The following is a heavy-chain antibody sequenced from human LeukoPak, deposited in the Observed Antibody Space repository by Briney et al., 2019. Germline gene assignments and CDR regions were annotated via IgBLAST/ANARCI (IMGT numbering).Heavy chain of an antibody. CDR2: IYFSGST. J-gene: IGHJ5*02. D-gene: IGHD6-13*01. V-gene: IGHV4-59*01. CDR3: ARVPFIAAAGTENWFDP. Sequence: SQTMSLTCTVSGGSISSYYWSWIRQPPGKGLEWIGYIYFSGSTNYNPSLKSRVTLSVDTSKNQFSLKLSSVTAADTAVHYCARVPFIAAAGTENWFDPWGQGTLVTVSS. CDR1: GGSISSYY.